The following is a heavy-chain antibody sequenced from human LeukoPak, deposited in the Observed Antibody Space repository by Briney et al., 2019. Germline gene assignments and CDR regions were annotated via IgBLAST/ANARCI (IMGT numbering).Heavy chain of an antibody. CDR1: GYTFTGYY. CDR3: ARSYGEQYELDY. D-gene: IGHD4-17*01. CDR2: INPNSGGT. J-gene: IGHJ4*02. Sequence: GTSVKVSCKASGYTFTGYYMHWGRQAPGQGPEWMGWINPNSGGTKYAQKFQGRVTMTRDTSISTAYMDLSRLRSDDTAVYYCARSYGEQYELDYWGQGTLVTVSS. V-gene: IGHV1-2*02.